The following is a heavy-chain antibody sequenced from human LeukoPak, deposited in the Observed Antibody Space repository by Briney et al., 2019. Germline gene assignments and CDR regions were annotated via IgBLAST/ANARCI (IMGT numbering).Heavy chain of an antibody. CDR3: ARHASENYDILTYPRDYYYYMDV. CDR2: IYYSGST. J-gene: IGHJ6*03. Sequence: PSETLSPTCTVSGGSISSGSYYWSWIRQPAGKGLEWIGSIYYSGSTYYNPSLKSRVTISVDTSKNQFSLKLSSVTAADTAVYYCARHASENYDILTYPRDYYYYMDVWGKGTTVTISS. D-gene: IGHD3-9*01. V-gene: IGHV4-39*01. CDR1: GGSISSGSYY.